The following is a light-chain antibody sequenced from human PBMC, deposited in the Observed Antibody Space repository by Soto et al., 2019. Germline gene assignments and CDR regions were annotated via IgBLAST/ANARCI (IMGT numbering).Light chain of an antibody. CDR3: QQYNSYSLS. J-gene: IGKJ4*01. Sequence: DIQMTQSPSTLSASVGDRVTITCRASQSISSWLAWYQQKPGKAPNLLIYDASSLESVVPSRFSGSGSGTEFTLTISSLQPDDFATYYCQQYNSYSLSFGGGTKVEIK. V-gene: IGKV1-5*01. CDR1: QSISSW. CDR2: DAS.